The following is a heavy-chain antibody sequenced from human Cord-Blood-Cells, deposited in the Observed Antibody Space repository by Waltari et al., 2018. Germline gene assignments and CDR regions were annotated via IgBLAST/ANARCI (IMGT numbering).Heavy chain of an antibody. CDR1: GFTVSRTY. J-gene: IGHJ4*02. Sequence: EVQLVESGGGLIQPGGSLRLSCAASGFTVSRTYMSWVRQAPGKGLEWVSVIYSGGSTYYADSVKGRFTISRDNSKNTLYLQMNSLRAEDTAVYYCATNMGAVAGTFDYWGQGTLVTVSS. D-gene: IGHD6-19*01. CDR2: IYSGGST. CDR3: ATNMGAVAGTFDY. V-gene: IGHV3-53*01.